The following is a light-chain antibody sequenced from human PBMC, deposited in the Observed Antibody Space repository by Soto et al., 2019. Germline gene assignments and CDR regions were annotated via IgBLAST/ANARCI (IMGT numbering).Light chain of an antibody. V-gene: IGKV3-15*01. CDR2: GAS. CDR3: QQYNIWPTWT. Sequence: EIVITQSPATLSVSPGERATLSCRASQSVSSNLAWYQHTPGQAPRLLLYGASTRATGIPARFSGGGSGTEFTLTISSLQSEDFAVYDCQQYNIWPTWTFGQGTKVDIK. J-gene: IGKJ1*01. CDR1: QSVSSN.